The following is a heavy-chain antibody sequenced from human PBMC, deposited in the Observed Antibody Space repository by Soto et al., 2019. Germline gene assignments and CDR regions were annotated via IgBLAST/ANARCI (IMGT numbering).Heavy chain of an antibody. CDR1: GFTFSTYA. Sequence: PGGSLRLSCPASGFTFSTYAMHWVRQAPGQGLEWVAVISYDGKKTYYRDSVKGRFTISRDNSKSTLYLQMNSLRAEDTAVYSCAGASNPVAGYYYYGMDVWGQGTAVTVSS. J-gene: IGHJ6*02. V-gene: IGHV3-30*04. CDR3: AGASNPVAGYYYYGMDV. CDR2: ISYDGKKT. D-gene: IGHD6-19*01.